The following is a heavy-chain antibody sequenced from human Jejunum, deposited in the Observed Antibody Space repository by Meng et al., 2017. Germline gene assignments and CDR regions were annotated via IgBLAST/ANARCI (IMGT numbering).Heavy chain of an antibody. J-gene: IGHJ4*02. Sequence: EVQLLESGGGLVQPGGSLRLSCAASGFTFSTNAMNWVRQAPGKGLEWVSTISGSDGRTYFADSVKARFTISRDNSGNTLYLQMNSLRVEDTAIYYCVKVYQHGYWGQGTLVTVSS. D-gene: IGHD2-2*01. V-gene: IGHV3-23*01. CDR2: ISGSDGRT. CDR1: GFTFSTNA. CDR3: VKVYQHGY.